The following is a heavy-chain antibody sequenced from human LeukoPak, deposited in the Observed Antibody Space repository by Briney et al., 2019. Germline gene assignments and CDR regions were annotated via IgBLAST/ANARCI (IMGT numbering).Heavy chain of an antibody. J-gene: IGHJ4*02. CDR1: GGTFSSYA. CDR2: IIPIFGTA. V-gene: IGHV1-69*05. D-gene: IGHD6-13*01. Sequence: SVKVSCXASGGTFSSYAITWVRQARGQGLEWMGRIIPIFGTANYAQKFQGRVTITTDESTSTAYMELSTLRSDDTAVYYCARDRPPGDSSNWFLEGYFDIWGQGTLVTVSS. CDR3: ARDRPPGDSSNWFLEGYFDI.